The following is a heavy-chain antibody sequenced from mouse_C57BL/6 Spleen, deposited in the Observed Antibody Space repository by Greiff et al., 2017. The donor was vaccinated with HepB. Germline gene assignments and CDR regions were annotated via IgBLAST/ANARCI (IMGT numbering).Heavy chain of an antibody. V-gene: IGHV5-16*01. CDR1: GFTFSDYY. Sequence: EVMLVESEGGLVQPGSSMKLSCTASGFTFSDYYMAWVRQVPEKGLEWVANINYDGSSTYYLDSLKSRFIISRDNAKNILYLQMSSLKSEDTATYYCARQLRYFDYWGQGTTLTVSS. D-gene: IGHD1-1*01. CDR2: INYDGSST. CDR3: ARQLRYFDY. J-gene: IGHJ2*01.